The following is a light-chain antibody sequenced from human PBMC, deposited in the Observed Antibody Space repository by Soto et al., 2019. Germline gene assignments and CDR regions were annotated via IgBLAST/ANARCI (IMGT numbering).Light chain of an antibody. CDR1: QSVSSVY. V-gene: IGKV3-20*01. CDR2: GTS. Sequence: ESVLTQSPGTLSLSPGERATLSCRASQSVSSVYLAWYQHKPGQAPRLLIYGTSNRATGIPDRFSGSGSDTETDFTLTISRVEPEDFAVYYCQQYRGSLYTFGQGTKLEIK. CDR3: QQYRGSLYT. J-gene: IGKJ2*01.